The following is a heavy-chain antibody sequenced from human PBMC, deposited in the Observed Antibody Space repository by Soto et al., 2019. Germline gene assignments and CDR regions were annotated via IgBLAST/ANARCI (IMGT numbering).Heavy chain of an antibody. CDR3: AADSWLGGYRPHVDY. D-gene: IGHD3-22*01. Sequence: QMQLVQSGPEVKKPGTSVKVSCKASGFTFTSSAMQWVRQARGQRLEWIGGIVVGSGNTNYAQKCQERVTITRDMSKRTAYLELRRLRSVDTAVYYCAADSWLGGYRPHVDYWGQGTLVTVSS. CDR2: IVVGSGNT. CDR1: GFTFTSSA. J-gene: IGHJ4*02. V-gene: IGHV1-58*02.